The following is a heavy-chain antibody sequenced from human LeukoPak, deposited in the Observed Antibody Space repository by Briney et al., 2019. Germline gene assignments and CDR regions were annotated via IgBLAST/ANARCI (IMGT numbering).Heavy chain of an antibody. V-gene: IGHV3-64D*06. CDR1: GFTFSSYA. D-gene: IGHD1-1*01. CDR2: ISSNWGST. CDR3: VIIYGWNDFDY. Sequence: GGSLRLSCSASGFTFSSYAMHWVRQPPGKGLEYVSAISSNWGSTYYADSVKGRFIISRDNSKNTLYLQMSSLRAEDTAVYYCVIIYGWNDFDYWGQGTLVTVSS. J-gene: IGHJ4*02.